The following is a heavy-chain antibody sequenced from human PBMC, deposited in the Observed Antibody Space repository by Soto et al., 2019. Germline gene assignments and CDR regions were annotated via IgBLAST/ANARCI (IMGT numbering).Heavy chain of an antibody. D-gene: IGHD1-26*01. CDR2: ISYDGSNK. CDR3: AKSPLPTREFDY. CDR1: GFTFSSYG. Sequence: QVQLVESGEGVVQPGRSLRLSCAASGFTFSSYGMHWVRQAPGKGLEWVAVISYDGSNKYYADSVKGRFTISRDNSKNTLYLQMNSLRAEDTAVYYCAKSPLPTREFDYWGQGTLVTVSS. J-gene: IGHJ4*02. V-gene: IGHV3-30*18.